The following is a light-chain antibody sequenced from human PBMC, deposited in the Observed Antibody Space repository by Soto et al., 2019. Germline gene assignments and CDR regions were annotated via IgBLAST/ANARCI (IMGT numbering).Light chain of an antibody. CDR1: QSISSW. Sequence: DIQMTQSPSTLSASVGDRVTITCRASQSISSWLAWFPQKPGKAPKLLIYKAASLESGVPSRFSDSGSGTEFTLTISSLQPDDFATYYCQHYDSYYTFGQGTKLEIK. CDR2: KAA. CDR3: QHYDSYYT. J-gene: IGKJ2*01. V-gene: IGKV1-5*03.